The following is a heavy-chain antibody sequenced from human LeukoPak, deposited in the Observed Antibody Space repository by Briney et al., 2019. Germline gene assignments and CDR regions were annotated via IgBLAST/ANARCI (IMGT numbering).Heavy chain of an antibody. J-gene: IGHJ5*02. D-gene: IGHD5-18*01. CDR1: GGSISSHY. CDR3: ARQIIHSYLSGWFDP. CDR2: IYYSGST. Sequence: SETLSLTCTVSGGSISSHYWSWIRQPPGKGPEWIGYIYYSGSTNYNPSLKSRVTISVDTSKNQFSLKLSSVTAADTAVYYCARQIIHSYLSGWFDPWGQGTLVTVSS. V-gene: IGHV4-59*11.